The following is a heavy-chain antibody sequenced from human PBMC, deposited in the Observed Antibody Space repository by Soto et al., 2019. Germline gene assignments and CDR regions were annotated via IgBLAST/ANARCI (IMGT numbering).Heavy chain of an antibody. Sequence: GGSLRLSCAASGFTFSSYGMHWVRQAPGKGLEWVAVISYDGSNKYYADSVKGRFTISRDNSKNTLYLQMNSLRAEDTAVYYCAKESPPVTEYYFDYWGQGTLVTVSS. CDR3: AKESPPVTEYYFDY. J-gene: IGHJ4*02. D-gene: IGHD4-17*01. CDR1: GFTFSSYG. CDR2: ISYDGSNK. V-gene: IGHV3-30*18.